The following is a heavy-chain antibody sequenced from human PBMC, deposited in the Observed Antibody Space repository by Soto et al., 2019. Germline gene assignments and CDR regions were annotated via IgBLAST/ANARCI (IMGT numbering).Heavy chain of an antibody. CDR3: SGCSGGACHQNYGMDV. D-gene: IGHD2-15*01. J-gene: IGHJ6*02. CDR2: ISPSTSHI. CDR1: GFTFSTCT. V-gene: IGHV3-21*01. Sequence: EVHLVESGGGLVKPGGSLRLSCAVSGFTFSTCTMNWVRQAPGKGLEWVSSISPSTSHIYYPDSVKGRCTISRDNAKKGLFLQMKSLGAEDTAVYYCSGCSGGACHQNYGMDVWGQGTTVTVSS.